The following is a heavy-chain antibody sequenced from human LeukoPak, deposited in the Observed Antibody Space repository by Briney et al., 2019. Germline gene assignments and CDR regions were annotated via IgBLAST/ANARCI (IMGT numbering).Heavy chain of an antibody. CDR2: ISSSSSLI. J-gene: IGHJ4*02. Sequence: GGSLRLSCAASGFTFSDYYMSWIRQAPGKGLEWVSYISSSSSLIYYGDSVKGRFTISRDDSKTTLYLQMNSLRADDTAVYYCARKVLGGHLDHWGQGTLVSVSS. V-gene: IGHV3-11*01. CDR3: ARKVLGGHLDH. D-gene: IGHD2-15*01. CDR1: GFTFSDYY.